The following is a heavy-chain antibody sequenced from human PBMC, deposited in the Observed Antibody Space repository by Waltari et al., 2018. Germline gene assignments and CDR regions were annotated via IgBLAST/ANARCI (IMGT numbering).Heavy chain of an antibody. CDR3: AKDVATIYAFDI. D-gene: IGHD5-12*01. J-gene: IGHJ3*02. CDR1: GFTFSSYA. CDR2: MSGSGGST. V-gene: IGHV3-23*04. Sequence: EVQLVESGGGLVQPGGSLRLSCAASGFTFSSYAMSWVRQAPGKGLEWFSEMSGSGGSTYYADSVKGGFTISGDNSKNTRYLQMNSLRAEDTAVYDCAKDVATIYAFDIWGQGTMVTVSS.